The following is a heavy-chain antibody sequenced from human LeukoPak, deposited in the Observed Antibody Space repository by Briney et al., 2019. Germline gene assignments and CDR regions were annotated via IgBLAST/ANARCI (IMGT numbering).Heavy chain of an antibody. V-gene: IGHV3-21*01. CDR2: ISTRSSYI. CDR3: AARDSYGSGSYPIDY. Sequence: PGGSLRLSCAASGFTFSDYWMTWVRQAPGKGLEWVSSISTRSSYIYYADSVKGRFTISRDNARNSLSLQMNSLRAEDTAVYYCAARDSYGSGSYPIDYWGQGTLVTVSS. CDR1: GFTFSDYW. D-gene: IGHD3-10*01. J-gene: IGHJ4*02.